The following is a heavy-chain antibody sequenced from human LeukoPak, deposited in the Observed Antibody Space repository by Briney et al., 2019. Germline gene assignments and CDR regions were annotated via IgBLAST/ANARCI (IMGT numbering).Heavy chain of an antibody. CDR2: MNPNSGNT. CDR1: GYTFTSYG. V-gene: IGHV1-8*03. Sequence: ASVKVSCKASGYTFTSYGISWVRQAPGQGLEWMGWMNPNSGNTGYAQKFQGRVTITRNTSISTAYMELSSLRSEDTAVYYCARYSSSSDAFDIWGQGTMVTVSS. D-gene: IGHD6-6*01. CDR3: ARYSSSSDAFDI. J-gene: IGHJ3*02.